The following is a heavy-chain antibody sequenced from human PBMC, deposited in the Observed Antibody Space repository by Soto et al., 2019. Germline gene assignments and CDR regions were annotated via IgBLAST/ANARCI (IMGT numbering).Heavy chain of an antibody. CDR3: AKSYYYGSGSRAQDV. CDR2: ISGSGDST. D-gene: IGHD3-10*01. V-gene: IGHV3-23*01. Sequence: GGSLRLSCAASGFPFSSYAMTWVRQAPGKGLEWVSTISGSGDSTYYADSVKGRFTISRDNSKNTLYLQVNSLRAEDTAVYYCAKSYYYGSGSRAQDVWGQGTTVTVSS. J-gene: IGHJ6*02. CDR1: GFPFSSYA.